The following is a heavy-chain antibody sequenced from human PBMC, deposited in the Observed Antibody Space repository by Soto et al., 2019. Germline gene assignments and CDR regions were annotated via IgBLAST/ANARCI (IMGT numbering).Heavy chain of an antibody. Sequence: QVQLVQPGPEVKKPGASVKVSCKTSGYNFIRYGITWVRQAPGQGLEWMGWISVDNGRTNYAQKFQGRVTMTTDTSTRTVYMELRSLRSDDTAVYSCASGEGWFDPWGQGTLVTVSS. CDR1: GYNFIRYG. V-gene: IGHV1-18*01. CDR2: ISVDNGRT. CDR3: ASGEGWFDP. J-gene: IGHJ5*02.